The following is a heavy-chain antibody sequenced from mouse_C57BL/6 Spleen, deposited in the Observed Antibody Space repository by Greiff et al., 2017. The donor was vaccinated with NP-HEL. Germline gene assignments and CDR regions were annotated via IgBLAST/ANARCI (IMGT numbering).Heavy chain of an antibody. D-gene: IGHD2-1*01. CDR1: GYSFTSYY. V-gene: IGHV1-66*01. J-gene: IGHJ3*01. CDR2: IYPGSGNT. Sequence: VQLVESGPELVKPGASVKISCKASGYSFTSYYIHWVKQRPGQGLEWIGWIYPGSGNTKYNEKFKGKATLTADTSSSTAYMQLSSLTSEDSAVYYCAREGDGNYGGFAYWGQGTLVTVSA. CDR3: AREGDGNYGGFAY.